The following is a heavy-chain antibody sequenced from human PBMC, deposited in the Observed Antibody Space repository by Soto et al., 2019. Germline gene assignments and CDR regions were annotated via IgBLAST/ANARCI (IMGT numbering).Heavy chain of an antibody. CDR2: ISSNGVGT. CDR3: ARRARPDFYYMDV. V-gene: IGHV3-64*01. D-gene: IGHD6-6*01. Sequence: PGGSQRLSCTASGFTLSGYARDWVRQAPGKGLEYVSGISSNGVGTYYANSVQGRFTISRDNSKNTVYLQMGSLRPEDMAVYYCARRARPDFYYMDVWGKGTTVTVSS. CDR1: GFTLSGYA. J-gene: IGHJ6*03.